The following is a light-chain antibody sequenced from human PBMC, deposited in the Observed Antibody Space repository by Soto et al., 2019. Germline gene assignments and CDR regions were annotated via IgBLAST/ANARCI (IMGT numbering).Light chain of an antibody. J-gene: IGLJ3*02. CDR2: EVN. CDR1: SSDVGGYNY. Sequence: QSALTQPPSASGSPGQSVTISCTGTSSDVGGYNYVSWYQQHPGKAPKLMIYEVNQPPSGVPDRFSGSKSGNTASLTVSGLHAEEAADYYCTSYAGINNLVFGGGTKLTVL. V-gene: IGLV2-8*01. CDR3: TSYAGINNLV.